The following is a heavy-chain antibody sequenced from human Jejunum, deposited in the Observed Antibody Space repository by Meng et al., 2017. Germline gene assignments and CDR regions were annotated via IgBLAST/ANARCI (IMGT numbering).Heavy chain of an antibody. Sequence: GESLKISCGASGFTLSTYWMSWVRQAPGKGLEWVANIKQDGSAKNYVDSVKGRFTISGDNAKKSLFLQMNSLRAEDTAVYYCARDSAYYYESSGYRSAFDIWGQGTMVTVSS. CDR1: GFTLSTYW. V-gene: IGHV3-7*01. D-gene: IGHD3-22*01. J-gene: IGHJ3*02. CDR3: ARDSAYYYESSGYRSAFDI. CDR2: IKQDGSAK.